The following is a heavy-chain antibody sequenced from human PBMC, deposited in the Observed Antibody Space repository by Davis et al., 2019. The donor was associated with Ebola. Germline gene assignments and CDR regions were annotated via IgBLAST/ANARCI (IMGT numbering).Heavy chain of an antibody. CDR2: ISSSSSTI. CDR1: GFTFSSYS. V-gene: IGHV3-48*01. Sequence: GESLKISCAASGFTFSSYSMNWVRQAPGKGLEWVSYISSSSSTIYYADSVKGRFTISRDNAKNSLYLQMNSLRAEDTAVYYCAKRGLGPNRPFDYWGQGTLVTVSS. J-gene: IGHJ4*02. CDR3: AKRGLGPNRPFDY. D-gene: IGHD1-26*01.